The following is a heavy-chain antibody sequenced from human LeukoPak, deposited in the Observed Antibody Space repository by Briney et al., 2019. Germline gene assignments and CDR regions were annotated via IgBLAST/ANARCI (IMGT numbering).Heavy chain of an antibody. Sequence: SESLSLTCAVHGGSFSGCLWSWIRQPPGKGLEYIGEINHSGYTTYNPSLKSRVTISVDTSKNQFSLNMISVTAADTAVYYCARHEFGSSSAAFDSWGQGTMVIVSS. D-gene: IGHD6-6*01. V-gene: IGHV4-34*01. CDR3: ARHEFGSSSAAFDS. CDR1: GGSFSGCL. CDR2: INHSGYT. J-gene: IGHJ3*01.